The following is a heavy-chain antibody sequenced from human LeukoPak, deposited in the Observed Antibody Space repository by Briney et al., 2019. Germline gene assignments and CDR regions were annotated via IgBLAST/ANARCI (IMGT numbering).Heavy chain of an antibody. D-gene: IGHD5-18*01. CDR2: MNPNSGNT. CDR1: GYTFTSYD. V-gene: IGHV1-8*01. Sequence: ASVKVSCKASGYTFTSYDINWVRQATGQGLEWMGWMNPNSGNTGYAQKFQGRVAMTRNTSISTAYMELSSLGSEDTAVYYCARVPPLLQKDTAMVRYLFDYWGQGTLVTVSS. CDR3: ARVPPLLQKDTAMVRYLFDY. J-gene: IGHJ4*02.